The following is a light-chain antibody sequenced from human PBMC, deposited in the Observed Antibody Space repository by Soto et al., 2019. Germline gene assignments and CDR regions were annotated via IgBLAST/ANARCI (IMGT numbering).Light chain of an antibody. CDR3: QQYGESAP. CDR1: QYVANTY. J-gene: IGKJ4*01. Sequence: EIVLTQSPGTLSLSPGERATLSCRASQYVANTYLAWYRHNPGQAPRLLIYGASNRPAGVPDRFIGSGSGTEFSLTISRLEPEDFAGYYCQQYGESAPFDGGTKVEVK. CDR2: GAS. V-gene: IGKV3-20*01.